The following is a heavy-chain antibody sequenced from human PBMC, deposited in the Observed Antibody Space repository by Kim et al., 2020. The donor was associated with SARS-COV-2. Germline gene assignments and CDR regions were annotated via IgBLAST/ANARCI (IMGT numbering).Heavy chain of an antibody. CDR1: GGSISSSSYY. Sequence: SETLSLTCTVSGGSISSSSYYWGWIRQPPGKGLEWIGSIYYSGSTYYNPSLKSRVTISVDTSKNQFSLKLSSVTAADTAVYYCARQMGITMIVVVISTHFDYWGQGTLVTGSS. CDR2: IYYSGST. CDR3: ARQMGITMIVVVISTHFDY. J-gene: IGHJ4*02. V-gene: IGHV4-39*01. D-gene: IGHD3-22*01.